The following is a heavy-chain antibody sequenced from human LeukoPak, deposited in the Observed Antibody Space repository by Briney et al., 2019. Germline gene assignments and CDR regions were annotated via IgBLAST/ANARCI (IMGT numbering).Heavy chain of an antibody. CDR2: ISGSGDST. J-gene: IGHJ4*02. CDR3: AKDPSGWYYLDY. CDR1: EFTFRGYA. Sequence: GGSPRLSCAAPEFTFRGYALTWVAQAPGTGLEWVSGISGSGDSTYYADSVKGRFTISRDNSKITLYLQMNSLRAEDTAVYYCAKDPSGWYYLDYWGQGTLVTVSS. V-gene: IGHV3-23*01. D-gene: IGHD6-19*01.